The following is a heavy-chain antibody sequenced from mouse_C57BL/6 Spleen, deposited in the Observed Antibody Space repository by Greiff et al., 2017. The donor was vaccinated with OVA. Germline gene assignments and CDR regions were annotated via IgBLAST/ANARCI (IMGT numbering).Heavy chain of an antibody. CDR2: IDPSDSET. D-gene: IGHD2-4*01. CDR1: GYTFTSYW. CDR3: ARSGYDYDWYFDV. V-gene: IGHV1-52*01. J-gene: IGHJ1*03. Sequence: QVHVKQPGAELVRPGSSVKLSCKASGYTFTSYWMHWVKQRPIQGLEWIGNIDPSDSETHYNQKFKDKATLTVDKSSSSAYMQLSSLTSEDSAVYYCARSGYDYDWYFDVWGTGTTVTVSS.